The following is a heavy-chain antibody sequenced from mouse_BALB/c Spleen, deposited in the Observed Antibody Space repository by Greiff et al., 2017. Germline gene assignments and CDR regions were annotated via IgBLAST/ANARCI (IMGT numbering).Heavy chain of an antibody. CDR2: INPGSGGT. CDR3: AGRYYAMDY. J-gene: IGHJ4*01. Sequence: QVQLQQSGAELVRPGTSVKVSCKASGYAFTNYLIEWVKQRPGRGLEWIGVINPGSGGTNYNEKFKGKATLTVDKSSSTAYMQLSSLTSDDSAVYFCAGRYYAMDYWGQGTSVTVSS. CDR1: GYAFTNYL. V-gene: IGHV1-54*03.